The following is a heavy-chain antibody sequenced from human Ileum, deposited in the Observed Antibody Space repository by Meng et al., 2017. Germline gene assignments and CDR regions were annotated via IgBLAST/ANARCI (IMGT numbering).Heavy chain of an antibody. D-gene: IGHD6-6*01. CDR2: IYYSGST. CDR1: GGSVSSGSYY. Sequence: QGHLQEAGPRLVRPSETLSLACTVSGGSVSSGSYYWSWIRQPPGKGLEWIGHIYYSGSTNYNPSLKSRVTISVDMSKNQFSLKLNSVTAADTAIYFCARSSTSPASYFFDYWGQGTLVTVSS. CDR3: ARSSTSPASYFFDY. J-gene: IGHJ4*02. V-gene: IGHV4-61*01.